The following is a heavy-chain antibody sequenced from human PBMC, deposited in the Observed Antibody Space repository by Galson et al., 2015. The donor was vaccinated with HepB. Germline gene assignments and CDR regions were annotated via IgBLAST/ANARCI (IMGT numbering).Heavy chain of an antibody. CDR3: ARDSSGSGNYSGFDY. D-gene: IGHD1-26*01. CDR1: GYTFTSYA. CDR2: INTNAGNP. V-gene: IGHV7-4-1*02. J-gene: IGHJ4*02. Sequence: CKASGYTFTSYAVNWVRQAPGQGLDWMGWINTNAGNPTYAQGFTGRFVFSLDTSVSTAYLQISSLKAEDTAVYYCARDSSGSGNYSGFDYWGQGTLVTVSS.